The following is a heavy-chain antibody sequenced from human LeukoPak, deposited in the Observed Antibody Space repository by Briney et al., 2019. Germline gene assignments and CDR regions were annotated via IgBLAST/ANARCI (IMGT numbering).Heavy chain of an antibody. V-gene: IGHV3-48*03. D-gene: IGHD1-26*01. J-gene: IGHJ4*02. CDR1: GFTFSSYE. CDR2: ISSSGSTI. Sequence: GGPPRLSCVASGFTFSSYEIYWVRHAPGQGLEWVSYISSSGSTIYYAASVKGRFTISRDNAKNSLYLQMNSLRAEDAAVYYCAGDLCVGAKPDLCFDYWGQGSLVTVCS. CDR3: AGDLCVGAKPDLCFDY.